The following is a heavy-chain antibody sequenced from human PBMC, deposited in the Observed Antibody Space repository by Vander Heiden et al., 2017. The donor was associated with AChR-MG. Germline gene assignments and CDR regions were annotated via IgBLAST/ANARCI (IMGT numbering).Heavy chain of an antibody. J-gene: IGHJ6*02. D-gene: IGHD3-9*01. V-gene: IGHV1-69*01. CDR2: IIPIFGTA. Sequence: QVQLVQSGAEVKKPGSSVKVSCKASVGTFSSYAISWVGQAPGQGLEWMGGIIPIFGTANYAQKFQGRVTITADESTSTAYMELSSLRSEDTAVYYCARATYYDILTGYYAYYYYGMDVWGQGTTVTVSS. CDR1: VGTFSSYA. CDR3: ARATYYDILTGYYAYYYYGMDV.